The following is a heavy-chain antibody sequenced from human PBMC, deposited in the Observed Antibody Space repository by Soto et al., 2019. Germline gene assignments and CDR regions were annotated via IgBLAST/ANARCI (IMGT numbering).Heavy chain of an antibody. CDR3: ARDGDVNTGFGKDY. J-gene: IGHJ4*02. V-gene: IGHV3-33*01. Sequence: GGSLRLSCAASGFTFSSYGMHWVRQAPGKGLEWVAFIWHDGGNKFYAESVKGRFTVSRDNSKNTLYLQMTSLSAEDTAMYYCARDGDVNTGFGKDYWGQGTLVTVSS. CDR1: GFTFSSYG. D-gene: IGHD3-16*01. CDR2: IWHDGGNK.